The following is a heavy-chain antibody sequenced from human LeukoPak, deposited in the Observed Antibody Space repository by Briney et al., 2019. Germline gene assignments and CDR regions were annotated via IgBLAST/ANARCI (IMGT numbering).Heavy chain of an antibody. CDR3: ARGPSSSWPNYYYYYGMDV. CDR2: IYYSGST. J-gene: IGHJ6*02. D-gene: IGHD6-13*01. CDR1: GGSISSGGYY. Sequence: SETLSLTCTVSGGSISSGGYYWSWIRQHPGKGLEWIGYIYYSGSTYYNPPLKSRVTISVDTSKNQFSPKLSSVTAADTAVYYCARGPSSSWPNYYYYYGMDVWGQGTTVTVSS. V-gene: IGHV4-31*03.